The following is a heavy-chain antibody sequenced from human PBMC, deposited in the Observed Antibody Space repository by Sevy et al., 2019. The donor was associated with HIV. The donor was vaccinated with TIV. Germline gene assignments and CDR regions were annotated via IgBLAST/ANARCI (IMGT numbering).Heavy chain of an antibody. CDR3: ARGHKWLSYKYYYYGMDV. CDR1: GGSISSGGFY. Sequence: SETLSLTCTVSGGSISSGGFYWSWIRQHPGKGLEWIGYTYYSGGTYYNPSLKSRVTISVDTSKNHFSLKLSSVTAADTAVYYCARGHKWLSYKYYYYGMDVWGQGTTVTVSS. CDR2: TYYSGGT. D-gene: IGHD3-3*01. J-gene: IGHJ6*02. V-gene: IGHV4-31*03.